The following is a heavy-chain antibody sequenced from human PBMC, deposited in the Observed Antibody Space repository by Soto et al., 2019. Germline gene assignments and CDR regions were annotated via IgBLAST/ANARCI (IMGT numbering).Heavy chain of an antibody. CDR3: AREGIYYGSGSYYNGYYFDY. CDR1: GFTFSSYS. V-gene: IGHV3-48*02. Sequence: EVQLVESGGGLVQPGGSLRLSCAASGFTFSSYSMNWVRQAPGKGLEWVSYISSSSSTIYYADSVKGRFTISRDNAKNSLYLQMNSLRDEDTAVYYCAREGIYYGSGSYYNGYYFDYWGQGTLVTVSS. D-gene: IGHD3-10*01. CDR2: ISSSSSTI. J-gene: IGHJ4*02.